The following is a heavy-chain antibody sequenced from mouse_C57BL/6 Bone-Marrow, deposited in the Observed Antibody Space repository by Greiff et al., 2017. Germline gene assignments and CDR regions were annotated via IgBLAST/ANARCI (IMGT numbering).Heavy chain of an antibody. J-gene: IGHJ2*01. CDR1: GYAFSSSW. Sequence: QVQLQQSGPELVKPGASVKISCKASGYAFSSSWMNWVKQRPGKGREWIGRIYPGDGDTNYNGKFKGKATLTADKSSSTAYMQLSSLTSEDSAVYFCARSEYGNYDYWGQGTTLTVSS. CDR2: IYPGDGDT. V-gene: IGHV1-82*01. CDR3: ARSEYGNYDY. D-gene: IGHD2-10*02.